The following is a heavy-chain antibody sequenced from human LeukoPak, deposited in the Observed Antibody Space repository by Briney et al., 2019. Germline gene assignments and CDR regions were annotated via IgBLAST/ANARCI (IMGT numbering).Heavy chain of an antibody. CDR1: TFTLSSYT. Sequence: PGGSLRLSCAASTFTLSSYTMNWVRQAPGKGLEWVSSISSSGTNINYADSVKGRFTISRANAKNSMAMQMNKPRAQDTAVYYCARDIGATYAFGIWGQGKMVTVSS. CDR2: ISSSGTNI. CDR3: ARDIGATYAFGI. J-gene: IGHJ3*02. V-gene: IGHV3-21*01. D-gene: IGHD5-12*01.